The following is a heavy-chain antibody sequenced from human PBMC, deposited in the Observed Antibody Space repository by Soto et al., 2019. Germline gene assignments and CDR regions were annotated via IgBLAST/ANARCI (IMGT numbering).Heavy chain of an antibody. CDR1: GFTFSSYG. J-gene: IGHJ6*02. Sequence: GGSLRLSCAASGFTFSSYGIHWVRQAPGKGLEWVAVIWYDGSNKYYADSVKGRFTISRDNSKNTLYLQMNSLRAEDTAVYYCARDIHSSGWNYYSYYGMDVWGQGTTVTVSS. CDR3: ARDIHSSGWNYYSYYGMDV. V-gene: IGHV3-33*01. D-gene: IGHD6-19*01. CDR2: IWYDGSNK.